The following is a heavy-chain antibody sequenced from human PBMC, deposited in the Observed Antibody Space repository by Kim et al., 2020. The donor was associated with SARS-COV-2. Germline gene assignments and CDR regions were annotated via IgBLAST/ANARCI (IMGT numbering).Heavy chain of an antibody. D-gene: IGHD6-13*01. V-gene: IGHV3-48*02. CDR3: ARDLVKAAAGTSYYYGMDV. J-gene: IGHJ6*02. Sequence: GRFTISRDNAKNSLYLQMNSLRDEDTAVYYCARDLVKAAAGTSYYYGMDVWSQGTTVTVSS.